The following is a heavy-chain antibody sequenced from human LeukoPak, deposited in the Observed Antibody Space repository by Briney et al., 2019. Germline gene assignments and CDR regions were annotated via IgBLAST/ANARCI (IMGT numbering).Heavy chain of an antibody. Sequence: PSETLSLTCTVSGGSISSSGFYWGWIRQPPGKGLEWIGSIYYSGSTYYNPSLKSRVTISVDTSKDQFSLKLTSVTAADTAVYYCARAAKGIDRLNDIWGQGTMVTVSS. CDR2: IYYSGST. CDR1: GGSISSSGFY. V-gene: IGHV4-39*07. D-gene: IGHD6-13*01. CDR3: ARAAKGIDRLNDI. J-gene: IGHJ3*02.